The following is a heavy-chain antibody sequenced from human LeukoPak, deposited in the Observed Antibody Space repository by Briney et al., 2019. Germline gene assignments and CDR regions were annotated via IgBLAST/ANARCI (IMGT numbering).Heavy chain of an antibody. CDR2: ISGSGGST. CDR1: GLTFSSYA. Sequence: PGGSLRLSCAASGLTFSSYAMSWVRQAPGKGLEWVSAISGSGGSTYYADSVKGRFTISRDNSKNTLYLQMNSLRAEDTAVYYCAKDQSGSSWFLDYWGQGTLVTVSS. CDR3: AKDQSGSSWFLDY. V-gene: IGHV3-23*01. D-gene: IGHD6-13*01. J-gene: IGHJ4*02.